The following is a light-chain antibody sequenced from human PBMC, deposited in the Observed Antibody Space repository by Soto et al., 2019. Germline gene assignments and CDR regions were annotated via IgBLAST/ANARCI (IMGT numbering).Light chain of an antibody. Sequence: SALTQPPSASGSPGQSVTISCTGTSSDVGGYNYVSWYQQHPGKAPKLMIYEVSKRPSGVPHRFSGSKSGNTASLTVSGLLAEDEADYYCSSYAGSNNLVFGGGTKLTVL. CDR1: SSDVGGYNY. J-gene: IGLJ3*02. CDR3: SSYAGSNNLV. CDR2: EVS. V-gene: IGLV2-8*01.